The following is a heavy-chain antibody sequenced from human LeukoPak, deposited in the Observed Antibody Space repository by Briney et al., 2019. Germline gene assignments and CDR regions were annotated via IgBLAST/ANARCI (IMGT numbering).Heavy chain of an antibody. CDR1: GGSISSYY. D-gene: IGHD3-9*01. CDR3: ARADILTGYYGGSWYYFDY. J-gene: IGHJ4*02. CDR2: IYYSGST. V-gene: IGHV4-59*01. Sequence: SETLSLTCTVSGGSISSYYWSWIRQPPGKGLEWIGYIYYSGSTNYNPSLKSRVTISVDTSKNQFSLKLSSATAADTAVYYCARADILTGYYGGSWYYFDYWGQGTLVTVSS.